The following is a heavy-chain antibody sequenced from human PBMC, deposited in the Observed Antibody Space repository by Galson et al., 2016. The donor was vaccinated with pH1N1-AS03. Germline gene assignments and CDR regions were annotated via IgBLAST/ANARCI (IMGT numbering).Heavy chain of an antibody. Sequence: SLRLSCAASGFTFNCALSWVRQAPGRGLEWVSAISGSGDNTFYEDSVRGRFTISRDNSENTLYLQMNNLRAEDTAVYYCAKVMHGYGSSWSNFFDHWGKGTLVTVSS. CDR2: ISGSGDNT. CDR3: AKVMHGYGSSWSNFFDH. J-gene: IGHJ4*02. D-gene: IGHD6-13*01. V-gene: IGHV3-23*01. CDR1: GFTFNCA.